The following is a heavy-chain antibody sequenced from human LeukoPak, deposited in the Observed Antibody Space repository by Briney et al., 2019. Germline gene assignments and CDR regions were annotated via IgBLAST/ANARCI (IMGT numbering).Heavy chain of an antibody. CDR3: ARGYYGSGSYYNFDY. CDR1: GGSFSGYY. D-gene: IGHD3-10*01. V-gene: IGHV4-34*01. CDR2: INHSGST. J-gene: IGHJ4*02. Sequence: SETLSLTCAVYGGSFSGYYWSWIRQPPGKGLEWIGEINHSGSTNYNPSLKSRVTISVDTSKNQFSLKLSSVTAADTAVYYCARGYYGSGSYYNFDYWGQGTLVTVSS.